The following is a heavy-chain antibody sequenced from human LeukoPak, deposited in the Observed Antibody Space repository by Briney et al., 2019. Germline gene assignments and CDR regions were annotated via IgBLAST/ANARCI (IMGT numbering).Heavy chain of an antibody. Sequence: ASVKVSCKASGYTFTSYDFNWLRQATGQGPEWMGWMNPNSGATGYAQKFQGRITMTRGASINTAYMELTDLRSEDTAVYYCVRAPRSWGFDYWGQGTLVTVSS. J-gene: IGHJ4*02. CDR2: MNPNSGAT. V-gene: IGHV1-8*01. D-gene: IGHD7-27*01. CDR1: GYTFTSYD. CDR3: VRAPRSWGFDY.